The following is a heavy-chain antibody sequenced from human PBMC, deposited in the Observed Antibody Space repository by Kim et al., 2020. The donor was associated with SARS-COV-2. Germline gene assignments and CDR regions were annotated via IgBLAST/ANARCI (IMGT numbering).Heavy chain of an antibody. D-gene: IGHD3-10*01. J-gene: IGHJ5*02. Sequence: SETLSLTCSVSGASIRGYHWGWIRQPPRKGLEWIGHVHDTVTTKYDPSFKSRVTISADFSKNQFSLRLTSVTVAATAVYYCAAYIEGRGGSGSWGQGTLVTVSS. CDR2: VHDTVTT. CDR3: AAYIEGRGGSGS. CDR1: GASIRGYH. V-gene: IGHV4-59*01.